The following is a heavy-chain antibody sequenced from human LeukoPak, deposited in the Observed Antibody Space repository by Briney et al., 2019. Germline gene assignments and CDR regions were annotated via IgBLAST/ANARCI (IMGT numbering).Heavy chain of an antibody. J-gene: IGHJ6*03. D-gene: IGHD1/OR15-1a*01. CDR1: GYSISSGYY. CDR2: IYHSGST. V-gene: IGHV4-38-2*02. CDR3: ARELGTVYYYYMDV. Sequence: ASETLSHTCTVSGYSISSGYYWGWIRQPPGKGLEWIGSIYHSGSTYYNPSLKSRVTISVDTSKNQFSLKLSSVTAADTAVYYCARELGTVYYYYMDVWGKGTTVTVSS.